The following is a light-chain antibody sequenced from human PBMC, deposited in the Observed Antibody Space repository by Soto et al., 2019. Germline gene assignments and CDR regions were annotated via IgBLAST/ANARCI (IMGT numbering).Light chain of an antibody. V-gene: IGKV3-20*01. J-gene: IGKJ1*01. CDR3: QHFVNSLTWT. CDR2: YPS. CDR1: QSVSSTY. Sequence: EIVLTQSPGTLSLSPGERATLSCRASQSVSSTYLIWYQQKPGQAPRLLIYYPSRRATDVPDRFSGGGSGTDFTLTVCRLEREDFAVYYCQHFVNSLTWTFGQGTKVEIK.